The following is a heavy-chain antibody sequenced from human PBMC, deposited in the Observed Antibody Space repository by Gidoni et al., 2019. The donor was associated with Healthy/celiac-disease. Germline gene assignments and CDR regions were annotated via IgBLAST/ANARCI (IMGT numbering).Heavy chain of an antibody. CDR2: INHSGST. CDR1: GGSFSGYY. V-gene: IGHV4-34*01. CDR3: ARGGPYYFDY. J-gene: IGHJ4*02. Sequence: QVQLQQWGAGLLKPPETLSLTCAVYGGSFSGYYWSWIRQPPGKGLEWIGEINHSGSTNYNPSLKSRVTISVDTSKNQFSLKLSSVTAADTAVYYCARGGPYYFDYWGQGTLVTVSS.